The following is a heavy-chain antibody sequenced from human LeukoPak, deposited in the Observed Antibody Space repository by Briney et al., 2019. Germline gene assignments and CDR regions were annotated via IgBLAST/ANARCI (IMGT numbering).Heavy chain of an antibody. J-gene: IGHJ4*02. D-gene: IGHD2-2*01. CDR3: ARSGSPASPFNLDY. CDR2: IYHSGST. CDR1: SYSISSDYY. V-gene: IGHV4-38-2*02. Sequence: SETLSLTCTVSSYSISSDYYWGWIRQPPGKGLEWIGSIYHSGSTYYNPSLRSRVTISVDTPKNQFSLRLTSVTATDTALYYCARSGSPASPFNLDYWGQGTLVTVSS.